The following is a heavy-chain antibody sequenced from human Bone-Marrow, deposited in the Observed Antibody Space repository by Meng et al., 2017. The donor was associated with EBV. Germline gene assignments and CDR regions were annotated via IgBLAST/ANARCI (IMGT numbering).Heavy chain of an antibody. V-gene: IGHV7-4-1*02. CDR1: GYTFTDYS. D-gene: IGHD3-10*01. J-gene: IGHJ5*02. Sequence: QVELVRSGSELKKPGASVKVSCKASGYTFTDYSLNWVRQAPGQGLEWMGWINTNTGNPTYAQGFTGRFVFSLDTSVSTAYLQISSLKAEDTAVYYCARFGELFRNWFDPWGQGTLVTVSS. CDR2: INTNTGNP. CDR3: ARFGELFRNWFDP.